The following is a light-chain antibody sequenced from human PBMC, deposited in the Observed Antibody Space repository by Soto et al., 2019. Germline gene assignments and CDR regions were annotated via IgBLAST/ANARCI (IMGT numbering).Light chain of an antibody. Sequence: QSALTQPASVSGSPGQSIAISCTGTSSDVGAYNYVSWYQQHPGKAPKLIIYDVTNRPSGVSDRFSGSKSGNTASLTISGLQAEEENDYYCCSYTSSGTYVFGTGTKLTVL. CDR2: DVT. CDR1: SSDVGAYNY. V-gene: IGLV2-14*03. J-gene: IGLJ1*01. CDR3: CSYTSSGTYV.